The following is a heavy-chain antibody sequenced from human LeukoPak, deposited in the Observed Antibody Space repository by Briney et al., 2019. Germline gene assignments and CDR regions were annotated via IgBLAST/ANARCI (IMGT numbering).Heavy chain of an antibody. V-gene: IGHV3-74*03. D-gene: IGHD1-1*01. J-gene: IGHJ4*02. Sequence: GGSLRLSCAASGFIFTSYSMNWVRQAPGKGLVWVSRINTDGSDTAYADSVKGRFTISRDNAKNTLYLQMNSLRAEDTALYYCVRNWNYYDQWGQGTLVTVSS. CDR2: INTDGSDT. CDR1: GFIFTSYS. CDR3: VRNWNYYDQ.